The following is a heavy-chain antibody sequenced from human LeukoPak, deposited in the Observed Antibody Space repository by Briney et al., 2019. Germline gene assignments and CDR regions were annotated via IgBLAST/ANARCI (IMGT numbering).Heavy chain of an antibody. V-gene: IGHV3-48*03. Sequence: GGSLRLSCVASGFTFSSFEMNWVRQAPGKGLEWVSYISSSGTTIYYADSVKGRFTASRDNAKNSLYLQMNSLRAEDTAVYFCSSGMIAWGKGTLVTVAS. CDR3: SSGMIA. D-gene: IGHD3-22*01. J-gene: IGHJ5*02. CDR1: GFTFSSFE. CDR2: ISSSGTTI.